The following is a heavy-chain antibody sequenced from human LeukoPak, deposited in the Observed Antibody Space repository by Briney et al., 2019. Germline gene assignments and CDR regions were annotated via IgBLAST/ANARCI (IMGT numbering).Heavy chain of an antibody. CDR3: ARDSGYDYFDY. Sequence: GASVKVSCKASGYTFTSYYMHWVRQAPGQGLEWMGIINPSGGSTSYAQKFQGRVTMTRDTSISTAYMELSRLRSDDTAVCYCARDSGYDYFDYWGQGTLVTVSS. CDR1: GYTFTSYY. J-gene: IGHJ4*02. V-gene: IGHV1-46*01. D-gene: IGHD5-12*01. CDR2: INPSGGST.